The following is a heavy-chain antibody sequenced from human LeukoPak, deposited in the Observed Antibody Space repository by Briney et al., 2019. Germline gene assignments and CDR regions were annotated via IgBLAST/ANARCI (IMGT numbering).Heavy chain of an antibody. V-gene: IGHV4-34*01. J-gene: IGHJ6*03. D-gene: IGHD1-20*01. CDR3: ARGILRYDWTDTDVRASHYYYYMDV. CDR1: GESLSGSY. CDR2: INQSGNT. Sequence: SETLSLTCAVHGESLSGSYVTWVRQPPGKGLEWIGEINQSGNTNYSPSLKSRLTMSIDTSKNQISLNLTSATTADTAVYFCARGILRYDWTDTDVRASHYYYYMDVWGPGITVIVSS.